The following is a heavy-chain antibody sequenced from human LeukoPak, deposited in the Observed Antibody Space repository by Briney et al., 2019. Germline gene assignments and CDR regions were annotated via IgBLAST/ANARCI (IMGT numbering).Heavy chain of an antibody. D-gene: IGHD3-22*01. CDR1: GYSFTSYW. Sequence: GESLKISCKGSGYSFTSYWIGWVRQMPGKGLQWMGIIYPGDSDTRYSPSFQGQVTISADKSISTAYLQWSSLKASDTAMYYCAGPSYFFDSSAYFWGQGTLVTVSS. CDR3: AGPSYFFDSSAYF. CDR2: IYPGDSDT. J-gene: IGHJ4*02. V-gene: IGHV5-51*01.